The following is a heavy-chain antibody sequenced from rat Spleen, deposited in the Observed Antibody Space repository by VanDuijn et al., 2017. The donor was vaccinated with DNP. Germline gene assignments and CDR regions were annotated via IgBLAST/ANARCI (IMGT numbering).Heavy chain of an antibody. V-gene: IGHV5-25*01. Sequence: EVQVVQSGGGLVQPGRSLKLSCAVSGLTFSNYDMAWVRQAPTKGLEWVASISPSGGSTYYRDSVKGRFTVSRDNAKSSLYLQMDSLRSEDTATYYCARHPYYSSYIYWYFDFWGPGTMVTVSS. CDR3: ARHPYYSSYIYWYFDF. CDR1: GLTFSNYD. J-gene: IGHJ1*01. D-gene: IGHD1-2*01. CDR2: ISPSGGST.